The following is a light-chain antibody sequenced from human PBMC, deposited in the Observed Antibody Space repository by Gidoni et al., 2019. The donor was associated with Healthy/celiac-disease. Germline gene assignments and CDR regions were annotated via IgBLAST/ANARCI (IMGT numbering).Light chain of an antibody. Sequence: QKVTISCSGRSSNIGNNYVSWYQQLPGTAPKLLIYDNNKRPSGIPDRFSGSKSGTSATLGITGLQTGDEADYYCGTWDSSLSVWVFGGGTKLTVL. J-gene: IGLJ3*02. CDR2: DNN. CDR1: SSNIGNNY. V-gene: IGLV1-51*01. CDR3: GTWDSSLSVWV.